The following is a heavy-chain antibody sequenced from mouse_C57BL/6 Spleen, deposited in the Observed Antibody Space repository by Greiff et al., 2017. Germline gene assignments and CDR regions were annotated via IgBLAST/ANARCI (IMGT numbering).Heavy chain of an antibody. J-gene: IGHJ2*01. CDR3: ASEGAITTVEAKDYFDY. Sequence: VQLQQSGPELVKPGASVKLSCKASGYTFTSYDINWVKQRPGQGLEWIGWIYPRDGSTKYNEKFKGKATLTVDTSSSTAYMELHSLTSEDSSVYFWASEGAITTVEAKDYFDYWGQGTTLTVSS. CDR1: GYTFTSYD. CDR2: IYPRDGST. V-gene: IGHV1-85*01. D-gene: IGHD1-1*01.